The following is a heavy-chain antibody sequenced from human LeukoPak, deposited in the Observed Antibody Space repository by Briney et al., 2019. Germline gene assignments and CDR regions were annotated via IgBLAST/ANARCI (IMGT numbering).Heavy chain of an antibody. CDR1: GYTFTGYY. Sequence: RASVKVSCKASGYTFTGYYMHWVRQAPGQGLERMGWINPNSGGTDYAQKFQGRVTITRDTSISTAYMELSRLRSDDTAVYYCARERGRGIADRDFDYWGQGTLVTVSS. CDR3: ARERGRGIADRDFDY. J-gene: IGHJ4*02. V-gene: IGHV1-2*02. D-gene: IGHD6-13*01. CDR2: INPNSGGT.